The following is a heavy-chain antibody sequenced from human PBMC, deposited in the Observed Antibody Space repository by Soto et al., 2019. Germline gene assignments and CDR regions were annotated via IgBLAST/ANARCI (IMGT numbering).Heavy chain of an antibody. V-gene: IGHV1-2*04. CDR1: GYTFTGYY. D-gene: IGHD4-4*01. J-gene: IGHJ6*02. CDR3: ARGHHRSGPYRYSMHV. Sequence: ASVKVSCKASGYTFTGYYIHWVRQAPGQGLEWVGWINPYSGGTNYAQNFQGWVTMTRDTSISTVYMELTRLRSDDTAVYYCARGHHRSGPYRYSMHVWGQGTTVTVSS. CDR2: INPYSGGT.